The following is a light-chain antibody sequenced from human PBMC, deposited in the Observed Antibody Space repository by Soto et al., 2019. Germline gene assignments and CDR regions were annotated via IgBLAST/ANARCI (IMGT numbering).Light chain of an antibody. CDR1: QSVPGNY. CDR3: QQYTSPPWT. V-gene: IGKV3-20*01. CDR2: GAS. Sequence: EIVLTQSPGSLSLSPGERATVSCRASQSVPGNYLAWLQQRPGQAPRLLIYGASSRATGIPDRFSGSGSGTDLTLTITRLEPEDFAVYYCQQYTSPPWTLGQGTKVETK. J-gene: IGKJ1*01.